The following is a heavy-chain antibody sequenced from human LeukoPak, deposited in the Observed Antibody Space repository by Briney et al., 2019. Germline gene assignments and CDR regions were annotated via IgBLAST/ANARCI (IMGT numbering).Heavy chain of an antibody. D-gene: IGHD3-22*01. CDR2: IVVGSGNT. J-gene: IGHJ4*02. CDR1: GFTFTSSA. V-gene: IGHV1-58*02. Sequence: SVKVSCKASGFTFTSSAMQWVRQARGQRFEWIGWIVVGSGNTNYAQKFRERVTITRDMSTSTAYMELSSLRSEDTAVYYCARGLYDSSGYYRGFGYWGQGTLVTVSS. CDR3: ARGLYDSSGYYRGFGY.